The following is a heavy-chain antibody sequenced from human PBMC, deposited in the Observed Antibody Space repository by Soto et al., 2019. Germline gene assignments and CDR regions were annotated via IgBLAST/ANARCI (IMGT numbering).Heavy chain of an antibody. D-gene: IGHD6-13*01. CDR2: IWYDGSNK. J-gene: IGHJ2*01. Sequence: QVQLVESGGGVVQPGRSLRLSCAASGFTFSSYGMHWVRQAPGKGLEWVAVIWYDGSNKYYADSVKGRFTISRDNSKNTLYLQRNSLRAEDTAVYYCARGDSSSWYPTNNWYFDLWGRGTLVTVSS. V-gene: IGHV3-33*01. CDR3: ARGDSSSWYPTNNWYFDL. CDR1: GFTFSSYG.